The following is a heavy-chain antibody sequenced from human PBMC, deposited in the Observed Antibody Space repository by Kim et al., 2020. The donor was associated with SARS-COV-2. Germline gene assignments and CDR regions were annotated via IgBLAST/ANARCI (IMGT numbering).Heavy chain of an antibody. D-gene: IGHD3-10*01. J-gene: IGHJ5*02. CDR1: GFTFSNYG. CDR2: IWYDGTNK. Sequence: GGSLRLSCAASGFTFSNYGMHWVRQAPGKGLEWVAAIWYDGTNKYYADSVKGRFTISRDNSKNTLYLQMNSLRPEDTAVYYCAKCIVSGSYYRGATWFDPWGQGTLVSVSS. CDR3: AKCIVSGSYYRGATWFDP. V-gene: IGHV3-33*06.